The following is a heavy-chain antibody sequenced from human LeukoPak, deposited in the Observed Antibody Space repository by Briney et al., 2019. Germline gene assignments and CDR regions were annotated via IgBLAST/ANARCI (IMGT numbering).Heavy chain of an antibody. V-gene: IGHV3-30*04. CDR3: ARDRGGAFDI. J-gene: IGHJ3*02. CDR2: ISYDGSDK. CDR1: GFIFSSYA. D-gene: IGHD2-15*01. Sequence: GGSLRLSCAASGFIFSSYAMHWVRQAPGKGLERVAVISYDGSDKYYADSVKGRFTISRDNSKNTLCLQMNSLRAEDTAVYYCARDRGGAFDIWGQGTMVTVSS.